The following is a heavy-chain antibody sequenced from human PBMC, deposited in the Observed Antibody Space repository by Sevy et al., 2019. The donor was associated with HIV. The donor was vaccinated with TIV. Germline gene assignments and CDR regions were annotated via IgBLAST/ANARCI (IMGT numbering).Heavy chain of an antibody. CDR3: AKDQGDYVWGTFRDY. V-gene: IGHV3-23*01. D-gene: IGHD3-16*02. J-gene: IGHJ4*02. Sequence: GGSLRLSCAASGFTFSIYAMSWVRQAPGKGLEWVSGLSGSGGSTYYADSVKGRFTISRDNRKNTLYLQMNSLRAEDTAVYYCAKDQGDYVWGTFRDYWGQGTLVTVSS. CDR1: GFTFSIYA. CDR2: LSGSGGST.